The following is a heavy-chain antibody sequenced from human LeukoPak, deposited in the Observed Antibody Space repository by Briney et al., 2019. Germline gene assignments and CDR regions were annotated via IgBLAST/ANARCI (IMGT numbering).Heavy chain of an antibody. CDR3: ARGYSYGSLDY. Sequence: ASVKVSCKASGGTFSSYAISWVRQAPGQGLEWMGGIIPIFGTANYAQKFQGRVTITADESTSTAYMELSSLRSEDTAAYYCARGYSYGSLDYWGQGTLVTVSS. V-gene: IGHV1-69*13. CDR1: GGTFSSYA. J-gene: IGHJ4*02. CDR2: IIPIFGTA. D-gene: IGHD5-18*01.